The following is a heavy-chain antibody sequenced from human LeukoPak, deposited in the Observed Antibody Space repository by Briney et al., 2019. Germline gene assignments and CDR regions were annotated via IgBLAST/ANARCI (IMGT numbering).Heavy chain of an antibody. CDR1: GGSFSGYY. CDR2: INHSGST. V-gene: IGHV4-34*01. Sequence: SETLSLTCAVYGGSFSGYYWSWIRQPPGKGLEWIGEINHSGSTNYNPSLKSRVTISVDTSKNQFSLKLSSVTAADTAVYYCAGAVIVVVPAAPRAFDFDYWGQGTLVTVSS. J-gene: IGHJ4*02. D-gene: IGHD2-2*01. CDR3: AGAVIVVVPAAPRAFDFDY.